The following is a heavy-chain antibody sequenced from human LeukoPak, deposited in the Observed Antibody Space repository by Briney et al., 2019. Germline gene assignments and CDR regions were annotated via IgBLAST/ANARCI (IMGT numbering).Heavy chain of an antibody. J-gene: IGHJ4*02. Sequence: ASVKVSCKTSGYTFTGYHVHWVRQAPGHGLEWMGWFNANSGATKYAQKFQGRVTMTRDTSIGTDFMELTSLISDDTAIYYCARDPYAGNYFFDYWGQGTLVTVAS. CDR1: GYTFTGYH. CDR3: ARDPYAGNYFFDY. CDR2: FNANSGAT. D-gene: IGHD1-1*01. V-gene: IGHV1-2*02.